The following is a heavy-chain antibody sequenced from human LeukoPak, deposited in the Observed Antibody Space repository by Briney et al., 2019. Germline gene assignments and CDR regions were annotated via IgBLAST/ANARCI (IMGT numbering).Heavy chain of an antibody. CDR3: ARDPITYYYDSSAYSDY. V-gene: IGHV1-3*01. CDR2: INAADGNT. CDR1: GYTFSNHT. J-gene: IGHJ4*02. Sequence: ASVKVSCKASGYTFSNHTMHWVRQAPGQRLEWMGWINAADGNTKYSQNFQGRVTITRDTSASTAYMELRSLRSDDTAVYYCARDPITYYYDSSAYSDYWGQGTLVTVSS. D-gene: IGHD3-22*01.